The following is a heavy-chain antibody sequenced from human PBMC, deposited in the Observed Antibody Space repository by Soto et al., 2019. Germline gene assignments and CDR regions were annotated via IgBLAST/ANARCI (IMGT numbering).Heavy chain of an antibody. J-gene: IGHJ4*02. Sequence: EVQLLESGGGLVQPGGSMRLSCAASGFTFSSYATSWVRQAPGKGLEWVSAISGSGGSTYYADSVKGRFTISRDNSKNTLYLQMNSLRAEDTAVYYCAKDRAWYYDFWSGSQAPGDYWGQGTLVTVSS. CDR1: GFTFSSYA. CDR2: ISGSGGST. CDR3: AKDRAWYYDFWSGSQAPGDY. D-gene: IGHD3-3*01. V-gene: IGHV3-23*01.